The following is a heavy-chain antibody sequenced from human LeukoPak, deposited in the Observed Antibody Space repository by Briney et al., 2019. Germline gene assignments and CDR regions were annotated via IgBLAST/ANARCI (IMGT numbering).Heavy chain of an antibody. J-gene: IGHJ4*02. CDR3: ARVSSGWRSLDY. Sequence: SETLSLNCTVSGGSIASYYWSWVRQPPGKGLEWIGYIYYSASTNYNPSLKSRVTISVDTSKNQFSLKLSSVTAADTAVYYCARVSSGWRSLDYWGQGTLVTVSS. V-gene: IGHV4-59*01. CDR1: GGSIASYY. D-gene: IGHD6-19*01. CDR2: IYYSAST.